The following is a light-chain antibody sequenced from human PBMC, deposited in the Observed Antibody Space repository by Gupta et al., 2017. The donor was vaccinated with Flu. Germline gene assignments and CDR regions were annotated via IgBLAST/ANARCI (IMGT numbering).Light chain of an antibody. V-gene: IGLV1-47*01. CDR2: RDS. CDR1: TSSIGSNF. Sequence: QSVLTQPPPASGTPGQRVTISCSGITSSIGSNFVHWYQRLPGTAPKLLIYRDSQRPSGVPARFSASRSGTSASLAISGLRSDDEADYFCAAWDDDLGGVLFGGGTKVTVL. CDR3: AAWDDDLGGVL. J-gene: IGLJ3*02.